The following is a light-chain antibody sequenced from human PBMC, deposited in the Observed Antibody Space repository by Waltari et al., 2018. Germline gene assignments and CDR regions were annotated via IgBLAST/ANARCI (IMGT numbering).Light chain of an antibody. J-gene: IGKJ4*01. CDR3: QQYYSTPLT. V-gene: IGKV4-1*01. CDR2: WAS. CDR1: QRVLYSSNNKNY. Sequence: DIVMTQSPDSLAVSLGERASINCKSSQRVLYSSNNKNYLAWYQHKPGQPPKLLIYWASSRESGVPDRFSGSGSGTDFTLTISSLQAEDVAIYYCQQYYSTPLTFGGGTKVEIK.